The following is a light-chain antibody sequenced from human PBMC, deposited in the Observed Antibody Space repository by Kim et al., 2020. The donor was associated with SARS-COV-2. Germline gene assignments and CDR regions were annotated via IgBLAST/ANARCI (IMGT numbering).Light chain of an antibody. CDR1: SIGSKS. V-gene: IGLV3-21*04. CDR2: YDS. CDR3: QVWDSSSDHRVV. J-gene: IGLJ2*01. Sequence: SYVVTQPPSVSVAPGRTARITCGGNSIGSKSVHWYQQMPGQAPVLVISYDSDRPSGLPERFSGSNSGNTATLTISRVEAGDEADYYCQVWDSSSDHRVVFGGGTQLTVL.